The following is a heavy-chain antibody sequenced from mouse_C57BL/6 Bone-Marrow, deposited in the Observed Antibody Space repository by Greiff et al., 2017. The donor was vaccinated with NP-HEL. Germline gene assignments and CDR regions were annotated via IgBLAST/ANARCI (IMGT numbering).Heavy chain of an antibody. CDR2: ISSGGSYT. J-gene: IGHJ3*01. D-gene: IGHD1-1*01. V-gene: IGHV5-6*02. Sequence: EVKLMESGGDLVKPGGSLKLSCAASGFTFSSYGMSWVRQTPDKRLEWVATISSGGSYTYYPDSVKGRFTISRDNAKNTLYLQMSSLKSEDTAMYYCARRNYYGSSYVAYWGQGTLVTVSA. CDR3: ARRNYYGSSYVAY. CDR1: GFTFSSYG.